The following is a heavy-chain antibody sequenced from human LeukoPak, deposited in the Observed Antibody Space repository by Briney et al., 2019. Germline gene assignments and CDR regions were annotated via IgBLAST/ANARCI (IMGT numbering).Heavy chain of an antibody. Sequence: SETLSLTCTVSGGSISSYYWSWIRQPPGKGLEWIGYIYYSGSTNYNPSLKSRVTISVDTSKNQFSLKLSSVTAADTAVYYCAGRDCSSTSCYYDPWGQGTLVTVSS. D-gene: IGHD2-2*01. CDR1: GGSISSYY. J-gene: IGHJ5*02. CDR2: IYYSGST. CDR3: AGRDCSSTSCYYDP. V-gene: IGHV4-59*01.